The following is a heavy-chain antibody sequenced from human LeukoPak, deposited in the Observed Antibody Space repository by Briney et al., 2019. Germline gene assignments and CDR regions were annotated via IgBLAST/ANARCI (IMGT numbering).Heavy chain of an antibody. CDR3: AKDGLTMIVVPTDVAY. CDR1: GFTFSSYA. CDR2: ISGSGGST. Sequence: GGSLRLSCAASGFTFSSYAMSWVRQAPGKGLGWVSAISGSGGSTYYVDSVKGRFTISRDNSKNTLYLQMNSLGAEDTAVYYCAKDGLTMIVVPTDVAYWGQGTLVTVSS. J-gene: IGHJ4*02. D-gene: IGHD3-22*01. V-gene: IGHV3-23*01.